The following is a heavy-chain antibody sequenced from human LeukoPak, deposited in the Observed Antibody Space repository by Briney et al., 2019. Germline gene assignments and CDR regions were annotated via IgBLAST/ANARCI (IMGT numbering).Heavy chain of an antibody. J-gene: IGHJ4*02. CDR3: ASGRGGYYYDSSGYYDY. CDR2: ISAYNGNT. Sequence: ASVKVSCKAPGYTFTSYGISWVRQAPGQGLEWMGWISAYNGNTNYAQKLQGRVTMTTDTSTSTAYMELRSLRSDDTAVYYCASGRGGYYYDSSGYYDYWGQGTLVTVSS. D-gene: IGHD3-22*01. CDR1: GYTFTSYG. V-gene: IGHV1-18*01.